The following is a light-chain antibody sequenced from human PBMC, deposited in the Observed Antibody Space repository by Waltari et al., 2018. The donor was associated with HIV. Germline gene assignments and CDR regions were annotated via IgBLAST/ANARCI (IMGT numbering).Light chain of an antibody. CDR3: QSYDSSLSAPVV. CDR2: GNS. Sequence: QSVLTQPPSLSGAPGQRVPISCTGSNSNIGAGYVVPWYQPLPGPAPKLLIYGNSNRPSGVPDRFSGAKSGTSASLAITGLQAEDEADYYCQSYDSSLSAPVVFGGGTKLTVL. V-gene: IGLV1-40*01. CDR1: NSNIGAGYV. J-gene: IGLJ2*01.